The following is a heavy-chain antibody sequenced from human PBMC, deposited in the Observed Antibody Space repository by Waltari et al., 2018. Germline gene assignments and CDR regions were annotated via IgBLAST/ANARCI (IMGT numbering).Heavy chain of an antibody. CDR3: ARTARDMTTVTTDSFDY. D-gene: IGHD4-17*01. CDR1: GFTFSSYS. Sequence: GFTFSSYSMNWVRQAPGKGLEWVSSISSSSSYRYYADSVKGRFTISRDNAKNSLYLQMNSLRAEDTAVYYCARTARDMTTVTTDSFDYWGQGTLVTVSS. J-gene: IGHJ4*02. CDR2: ISSSSSYR. V-gene: IGHV3-21*01.